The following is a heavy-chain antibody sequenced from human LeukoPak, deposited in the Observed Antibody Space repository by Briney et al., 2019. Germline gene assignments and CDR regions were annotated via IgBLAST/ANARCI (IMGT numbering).Heavy chain of an antibody. CDR1: GYTFTRYY. V-gene: IGHV1-46*01. D-gene: IGHD3-16*02. CDR2: INPSGGST. J-gene: IGHJ4*02. CDR3: ARDRYDYVWGSYRRWDY. Sequence: GASVKVSCKASGYTFTRYYMHWVRQAPGQGLEWMGIINPSGGSTSYAQKFQGRVTMTRDTSTSTVYMELSSLRSEDTAVYYCARDRYDYVWGSYRRWDYWGQGTLVTVSS.